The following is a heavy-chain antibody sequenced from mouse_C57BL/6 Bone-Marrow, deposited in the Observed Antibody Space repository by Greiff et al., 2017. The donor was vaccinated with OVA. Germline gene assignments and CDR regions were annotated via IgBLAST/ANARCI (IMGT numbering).Heavy chain of an antibody. J-gene: IGHJ2*01. CDR2: IYPGDGDT. V-gene: IGHV1-82*01. CDR3: ALIYYYGSSYERVDY. CDR1: GYAFSSSW. Sequence: QVQLQQSGPELVKPGASVKISCKASGYAFSSSWMNWVKQRPGKGLEWIGRIYPGDGDTNYTGKFKGKATLTADKSSSTAYMQLSSLTSEDSAVYFCALIYYYGSSYERVDYWGQGTTLTVSS. D-gene: IGHD1-1*01.